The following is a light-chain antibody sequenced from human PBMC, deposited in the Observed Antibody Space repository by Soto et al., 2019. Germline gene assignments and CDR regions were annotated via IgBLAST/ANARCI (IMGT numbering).Light chain of an antibody. CDR3: QQYGSSPPWT. Sequence: ELVMTQSPATLSVSPGERATLSCRASQSITNNLAWYQQRPGQAPRLLIYGASTRATGVPARFSGGGSGTDFTLIISRLEPEDFAIYYCQQYGSSPPWTFGQGTKVDIK. CDR2: GAS. CDR1: QSITNN. J-gene: IGKJ1*01. V-gene: IGKV3-15*01.